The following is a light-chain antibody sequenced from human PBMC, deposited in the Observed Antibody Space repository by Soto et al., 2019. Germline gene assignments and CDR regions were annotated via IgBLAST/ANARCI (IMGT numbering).Light chain of an antibody. V-gene: IGLV2-11*01. CDR2: DVN. CDR1: SSDIGVYDY. Sequence: SVLNQPASVSVSPGQAITISCPGTSSDIGVYDYVSWYQQHPGKAPKLMIYDVNKRPSGVPDRFSGSKSGNTASLTISGLQAEDEADYYCCSYAGSYTLVFGTGTKV. J-gene: IGLJ1*01. CDR3: CSYAGSYTLV.